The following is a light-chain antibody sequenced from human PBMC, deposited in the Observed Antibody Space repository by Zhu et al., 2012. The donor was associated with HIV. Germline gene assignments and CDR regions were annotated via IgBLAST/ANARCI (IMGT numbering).Light chain of an antibody. CDR3: QHRDTWPPWT. J-gene: IGKJ1*01. Sequence: VLTQSPGTLSLSPGERVTLSCRASQSVSGNDVAWYQQNPGQAPRLLIYDASNRATGIPARFSGSGSGTDFTLTISSLQPEDFAVYYCQHRDTWPPWTFGQGTKVE. CDR2: DAS. CDR1: QSVSGN. V-gene: IGKV3-11*01.